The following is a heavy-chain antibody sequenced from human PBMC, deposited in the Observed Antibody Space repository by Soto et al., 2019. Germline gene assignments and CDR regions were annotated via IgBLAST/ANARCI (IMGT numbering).Heavy chain of an antibody. D-gene: IGHD3-16*01. CDR2: ISGSGGST. V-gene: IGHV3-23*01. CDR3: AKDREMTSAIWGFFDY. Sequence: EVQLLESGGGLVQPGGSLRLSCAASGFTFSAHGMGWVRQAPGKGLEWVSAISGSGGSTYYADSVKGRFTISRDNSKNTLYLQMNSLRADDTAMYYCAKDREMTSAIWGFFDYWGQGNTVTVSS. J-gene: IGHJ4*02. CDR1: GFTFSAHG.